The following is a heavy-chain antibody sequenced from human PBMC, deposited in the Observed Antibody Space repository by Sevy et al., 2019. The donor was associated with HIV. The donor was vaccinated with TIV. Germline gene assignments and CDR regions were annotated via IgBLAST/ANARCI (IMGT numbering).Heavy chain of an antibody. CDR1: GFTVSSNY. CDR3: AREGDFWRGGMDV. Sequence: GGSLRLSCAASGFTVSSNYMSWVRQAPGKGLEWVSVIYSGGSTYYADSVKGRFTISRDNSKNTLYLQMNSLRAEDTAVYYCAREGDFWRGGMDVWGKGTTVTVSS. CDR2: IYSGGST. J-gene: IGHJ6*03. V-gene: IGHV3-53*01. D-gene: IGHD3-3*01.